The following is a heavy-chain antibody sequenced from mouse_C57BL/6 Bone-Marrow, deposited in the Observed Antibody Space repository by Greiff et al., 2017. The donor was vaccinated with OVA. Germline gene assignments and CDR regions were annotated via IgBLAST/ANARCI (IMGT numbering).Heavy chain of an antibody. D-gene: IGHD1-1*01. V-gene: IGHV14-2*01. Sequence: EVQLQESGAELVKPGASVKLSCTASGFNIKDYYMHWVKQRTEQGLEWIGRIDPEDGATKSAPKFQGKATITADTSSNTAYLQLSSLTSEDTAVYYSATYYYGSSLAWFAYWGQGTLVTGSA. CDR3: ATYYYGSSLAWFAY. CDR2: IDPEDGAT. CDR1: GFNIKDYY. J-gene: IGHJ3*01.